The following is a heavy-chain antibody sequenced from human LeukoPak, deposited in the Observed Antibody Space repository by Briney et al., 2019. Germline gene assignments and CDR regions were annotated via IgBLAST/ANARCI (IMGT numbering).Heavy chain of an antibody. CDR3: ARLDSSGWDGVFDY. CDR2: INSDGSST. J-gene: IGHJ4*02. Sequence: GGSLRLSCAASGFTFSSYWMHWVRQGPGKGLVWVSRINSDGSSTSYADSVKGRFTISRDNAKNTLYLQMNSLRAEDTAVYYSARLDSSGWDGVFDYWGQGTLVTVSS. V-gene: IGHV3-74*01. D-gene: IGHD6-19*01. CDR1: GFTFSSYW.